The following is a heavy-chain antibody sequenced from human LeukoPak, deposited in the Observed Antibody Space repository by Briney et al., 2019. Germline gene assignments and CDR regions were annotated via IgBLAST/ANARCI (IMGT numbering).Heavy chain of an antibody. V-gene: IGHV4-4*02. CDR3: AREDSSGWEKFDP. J-gene: IGHJ5*02. Sequence: SETLSLTCAVSGGSISSSNWWSWIRQPPGKGLEWIGEINHSGSTNYNPSLKSRVTISVDTSKNQFSLKLSSVTAADTAVYYCAREDSSGWEKFDPWGQGTLVTVSS. CDR1: GGSISSSNW. D-gene: IGHD6-19*01. CDR2: INHSGST.